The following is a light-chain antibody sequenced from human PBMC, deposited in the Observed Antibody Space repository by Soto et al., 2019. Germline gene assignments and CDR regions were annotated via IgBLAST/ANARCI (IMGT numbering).Light chain of an antibody. CDR2: DVT. Sequence: QSALTQPASVSGSPGQSITISCTGTSSDVGGYNYVSWYQQYPGKAPKLMIYDVTNRPSGVSNRFSGSKSGNTASLTISGLQAEDEADYYCSSYTSIITLVFGGGTKVTVL. CDR3: SSYTSIITLV. CDR1: SSDVGGYNY. J-gene: IGLJ2*01. V-gene: IGLV2-14*01.